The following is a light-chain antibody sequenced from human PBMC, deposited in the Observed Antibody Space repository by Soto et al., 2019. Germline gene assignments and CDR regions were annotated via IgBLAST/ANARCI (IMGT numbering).Light chain of an antibody. CDR2: RND. CDR1: ISNIGNNY. Sequence: QSVLTQPSSVSGTPGQGVTISCSGSISNIGNNYVYWFQQLPGTAPKVLSNRNDQRPSGVPDLFSCSKSGTSASLAISGFRSEDEADYYCAAWDDTVRSYVFGTGTKLTV. J-gene: IGLJ1*01. V-gene: IGLV1-47*01. CDR3: AAWDDTVRSYV.